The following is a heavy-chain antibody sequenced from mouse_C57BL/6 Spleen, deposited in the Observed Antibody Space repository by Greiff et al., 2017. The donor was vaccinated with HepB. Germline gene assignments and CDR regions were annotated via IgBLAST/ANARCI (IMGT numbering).Heavy chain of an antibody. CDR1: GFTFSDFY. D-gene: IGHD2-3*01. Sequence: EVNVVESGGGLVQSGRSLRLSCATSGFTFSDFYMEWVRQAPGKGLEWIAASRNKANDYTTEYSASVKGRFIVSRDTSQSILYLQMNALRAEDTAIYYCARDGYYPLDYAMDYWGQGTSVTVSS. CDR2: SRNKANDYTT. CDR3: ARDGYYPLDYAMDY. J-gene: IGHJ4*01. V-gene: IGHV7-1*01.